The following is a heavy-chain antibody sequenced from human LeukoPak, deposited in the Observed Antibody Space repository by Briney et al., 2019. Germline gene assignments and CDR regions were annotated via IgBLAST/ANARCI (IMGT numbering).Heavy chain of an antibody. Sequence: ASVKVSCKASGYTFTSCDINWVRQATGQGLEWMGWMNPSSGNTGYGQSFQGRITMTRDISIGTAYMELSNLTSEDTAIYYCTRGSSGRRDNWGQGTLATVSA. J-gene: IGHJ4*02. CDR2: MNPSSGNT. CDR1: GYTFTSCD. D-gene: IGHD6-19*01. V-gene: IGHV1-8*01. CDR3: TRGSSGRRDN.